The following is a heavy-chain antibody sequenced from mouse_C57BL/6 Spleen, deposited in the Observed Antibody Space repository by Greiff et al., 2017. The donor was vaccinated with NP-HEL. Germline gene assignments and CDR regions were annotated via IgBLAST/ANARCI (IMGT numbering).Heavy chain of an antibody. CDR1: GFTFSSYA. V-gene: IGHV5-4*01. J-gene: IGHJ2*01. CDR3: AREISYFDS. Sequence: EVKLVESGGGLVKPGGSLKLSCAASGFTFSSYAMSWVRQTPEKRLEWVATISDGGSYTYYPDNVKGRFTISRDNAKNNLYLQMSHLKSEDTAMYYCAREISYFDSWGQGTTLTVSS. CDR2: ISDGGSYT.